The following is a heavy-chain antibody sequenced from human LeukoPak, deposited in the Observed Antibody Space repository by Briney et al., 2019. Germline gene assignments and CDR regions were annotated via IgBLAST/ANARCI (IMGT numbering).Heavy chain of an antibody. CDR2: INHSGST. J-gene: IGHJ5*02. CDR1: GGSFSGYY. Sequence: SETLSLTCAVYGGSFSGYYWSWIRQPPGKGLEWIGEINHSGSTNYNPSLKSRVTISVDTSKNQFSLKLSSVTAADTAVYYCARHSLRGNWFDPWGQGTLVTVSS. D-gene: IGHD2-15*01. CDR3: ARHSLRGNWFDP. V-gene: IGHV4-34*01.